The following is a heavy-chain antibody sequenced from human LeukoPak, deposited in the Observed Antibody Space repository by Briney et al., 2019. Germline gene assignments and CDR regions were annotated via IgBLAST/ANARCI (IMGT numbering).Heavy chain of an antibody. V-gene: IGHV1-69*01. CDR2: IIPIFGTA. J-gene: IGHJ4*02. CDR1: GGTFSSYA. D-gene: IGHD3-10*01. Sequence: EASVKVSCKASGGTFSSYAISWVRQAPGQGLEWMGGIIPIFGTANYAQKFQGRVTITADESTSTAYMELSSLRSEDTAVYYCARDAWRGVSYNYLGQGTLVTVSS. CDR3: ARDAWRGVSYNY.